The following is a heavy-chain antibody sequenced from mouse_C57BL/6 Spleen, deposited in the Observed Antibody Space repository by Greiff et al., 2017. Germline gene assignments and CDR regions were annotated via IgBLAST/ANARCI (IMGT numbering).Heavy chain of an antibody. CDR3: ARNYGSSHFDC. CDR1: GYTFTSYW. CDR2: IDPSDSYT. J-gene: IGHJ2*01. Sequence: VQLQQPGAELVMPGASVKLSCKASGYTFTSYWMHWVKQRPGQGLEWIGEIDPSDSYTNYNQKFKGKSTLTVDKSSSTAYMQLSSLTSEDSAVYYCARNYGSSHFDCWGQGTTLTVST. D-gene: IGHD1-1*01. V-gene: IGHV1-69*01.